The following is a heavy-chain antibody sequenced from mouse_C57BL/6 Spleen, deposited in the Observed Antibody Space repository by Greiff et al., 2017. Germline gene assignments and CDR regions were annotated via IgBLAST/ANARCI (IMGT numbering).Heavy chain of an antibody. CDR1: GFTFSSYG. V-gene: IGHV5-6*01. CDR3: ARSRNGYLDY. CDR2: ISSGGSYT. Sequence: EVQGVESGGDLVKPGGSLKLSCAASGFTFSSYGMSWVRQTPDKRLEWVATISSGGSYTYYPDSVKGRFTISRDNAKNTLYLQMSSLKSEDTAMYYCARSRNGYLDYWGQGTTLTVSS. J-gene: IGHJ2*01.